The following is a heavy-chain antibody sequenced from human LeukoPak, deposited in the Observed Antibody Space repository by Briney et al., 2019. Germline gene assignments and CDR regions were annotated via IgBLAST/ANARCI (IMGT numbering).Heavy chain of an antibody. Sequence: PSETLSLTCTVSGGPIRSYYWSWIRQPPGKGLEWIGHIYYTGSTNYNPSLKSRVTISVDTSKNQFSLRLSSVTAADTAFYYCTREVSSSSRCIDYWGQGTLVTVSS. V-gene: IGHV4-59*12. CDR3: TREVSSSSRCIDY. D-gene: IGHD6-13*01. CDR1: GGPIRSYY. CDR2: IYYTGST. J-gene: IGHJ4*02.